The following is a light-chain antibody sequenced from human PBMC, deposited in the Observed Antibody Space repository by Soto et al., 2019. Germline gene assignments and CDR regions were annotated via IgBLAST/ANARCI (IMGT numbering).Light chain of an antibody. CDR3: QQYNRYFKA. J-gene: IGKJ1*01. CDR2: RAS. CDR1: ENIGVW. Sequence: IQMTQSPPTLCASVGDKVKMTCRASENIGVWLAWYQQKPGQAPRLLIQRASRVERGVPSRFSGSGSDTEFTLTISSLQPDDFATYYCQQYNRYFKAFGQGTEVDIK. V-gene: IGKV1-5*03.